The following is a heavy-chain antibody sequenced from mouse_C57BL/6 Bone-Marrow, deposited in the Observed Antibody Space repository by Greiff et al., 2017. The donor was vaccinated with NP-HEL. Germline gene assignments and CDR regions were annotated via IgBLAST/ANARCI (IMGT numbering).Heavy chain of an antibody. Sequence: EVKLMESGGGLVKPGGSLKLSCAASGFTFSDYGMHWVRQAPEKGLEWVAYISSGSSTIYYADTVKGRFTISRDNAKNTLFLQMTSLRSEDTAMYYCARVLTGYAMDYWGQGTSVTVSS. V-gene: IGHV5-17*01. CDR3: ARVLTGYAMDY. CDR1: GFTFSDYG. J-gene: IGHJ4*01. CDR2: ISSGSSTI. D-gene: IGHD4-1*01.